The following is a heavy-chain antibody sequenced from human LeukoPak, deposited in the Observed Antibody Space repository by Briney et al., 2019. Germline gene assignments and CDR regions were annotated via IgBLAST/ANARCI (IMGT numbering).Heavy chain of an antibody. D-gene: IGHD3-22*01. Sequence: GGSLRLSCAASGFTFDDYAMHWVRQVPGKGLEWVSGISWNGGAIGYADSVRGRFTISRDNAKTSLYLQMNSLRTEDTALYYCVKAAVDSSGYYHYFDYWGQGTLVTVSS. V-gene: IGHV3-9*01. J-gene: IGHJ4*02. CDR1: GFTFDDYA. CDR2: ISWNGGAI. CDR3: VKAAVDSSGYYHYFDY.